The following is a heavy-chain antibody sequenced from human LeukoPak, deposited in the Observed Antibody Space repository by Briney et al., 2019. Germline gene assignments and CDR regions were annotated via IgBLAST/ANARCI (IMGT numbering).Heavy chain of an antibody. J-gene: IGHJ4*02. V-gene: IGHV4-4*07. CDR2: LHTSGST. D-gene: IGHD4-17*01. CDR3: ARDFGYGDYFFDD. Sequence: SETLSLTCTVSGGSISSYYWSWIRQPAGEGLEWIGRLHTSGSTHYNPSLKSRVTMSVDMSKNQFSLKLSSVTAADTAVYYCARDFGYGDYFFDDWGQGALVTVSS. CDR1: GGSISSYY.